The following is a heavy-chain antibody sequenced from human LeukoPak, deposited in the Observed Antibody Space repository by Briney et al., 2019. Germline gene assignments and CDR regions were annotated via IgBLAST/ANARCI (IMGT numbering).Heavy chain of an antibody. CDR3: ARQQQLDY. D-gene: IGHD6-13*01. Sequence: GGSLRLSCAAPGFSFRSYSMSWVRQAPGKGLEWVSYISTSSSTIYYADSVKGRFTISRDNAKNSLYLQMNSLRDEDTAVYYCARQQQLDYWGQGTLVTVSS. CDR1: GFSFRSYS. J-gene: IGHJ4*02. CDR2: ISTSSSTI. V-gene: IGHV3-48*02.